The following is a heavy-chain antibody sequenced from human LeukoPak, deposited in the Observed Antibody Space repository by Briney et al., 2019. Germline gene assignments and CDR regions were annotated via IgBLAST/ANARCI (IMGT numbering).Heavy chain of an antibody. V-gene: IGHV4-34*01. Sequence: SETLSLTCAVYGGSFSGYYWSWIRQPPGKGLEWIGSIYYSGSTYYNPSLKSRVTISVDTSKNQFSLRLNSVTAADTAVYYCARDEVSIYGSYYYMGVWGKGTTVTVSS. CDR3: ARDEVSIYGSYYYMGV. D-gene: IGHD2/OR15-2a*01. CDR2: IYYSGST. J-gene: IGHJ6*03. CDR1: GGSFSGYY.